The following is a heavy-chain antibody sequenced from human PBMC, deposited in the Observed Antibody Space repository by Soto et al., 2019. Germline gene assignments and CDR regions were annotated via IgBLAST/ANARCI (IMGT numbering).Heavy chain of an antibody. J-gene: IGHJ4*02. D-gene: IGHD6-13*01. CDR3: AKGAWGIAGGDPFDY. V-gene: IGHV3-23*01. Sequence: ERSLRLSCAPSRFSFSSYAMNWVRQAPGKGLEWVSVISDSGGSTYYAASVKGRFTISRDNSKNSLYRQMNRQRADDTAVYYCAKGAWGIAGGDPFDYWGQGTLVTVSS. CDR2: ISDSGGST. CDR1: RFSFSSYA.